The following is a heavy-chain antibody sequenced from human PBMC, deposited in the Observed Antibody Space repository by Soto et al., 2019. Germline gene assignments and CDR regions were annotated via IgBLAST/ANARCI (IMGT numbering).Heavy chain of an antibody. CDR3: ARDIQSLYSSGWYRDY. CDR1: GYTFTGYY. CDR2: INPNSGGT. Sequence: ASVKVSCKASGYTFTGYYMHWVRQAPGQGLEWMGWINPNSGGTNYAQKFQGRVTMTRDTSISTAYMELSRLRSDDTAVYYCARDIQSLYSSGWYRDYWGQGTLVTVSS. J-gene: IGHJ4*02. V-gene: IGHV1-2*02. D-gene: IGHD6-19*01.